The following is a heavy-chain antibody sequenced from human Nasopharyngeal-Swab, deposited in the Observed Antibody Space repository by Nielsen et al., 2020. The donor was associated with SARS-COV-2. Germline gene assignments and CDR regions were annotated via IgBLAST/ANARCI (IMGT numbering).Heavy chain of an antibody. CDR3: ARAEVAGTWTALGAYYYYGMDV. D-gene: IGHD6-19*01. Sequence: GESLKISCAASGFIFSSYAMHWVRQAPGKGPEWVSFISYDGSIKYYADSVKGRFTISRDNSKNTLYLQMNSLRAEDTAVYYCARAEVAGTWTALGAYYYYGMDVWGQGTTVTVSS. J-gene: IGHJ6*02. CDR2: ISYDGSIK. V-gene: IGHV3-30*04. CDR1: GFIFSSYA.